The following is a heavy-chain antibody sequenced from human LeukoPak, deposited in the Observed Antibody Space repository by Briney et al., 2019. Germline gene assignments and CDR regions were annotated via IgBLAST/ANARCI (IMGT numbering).Heavy chain of an antibody. D-gene: IGHD2-8*01. CDR2: INYSGNT. CDR1: GGSISSSSYS. J-gene: IGHJ4*02. V-gene: IGHV4-39*01. Sequence: KPSETLSLTCTVSGGSISSSSYSWGWIRQPPGKGLEWIGSINYSGNTYYNPSLKSRVTMSVDTSKNQLSLKLSSVTATDTAVYYCARHRYGTFDYWGQGTLVTVSS. CDR3: ARHRYGTFDY.